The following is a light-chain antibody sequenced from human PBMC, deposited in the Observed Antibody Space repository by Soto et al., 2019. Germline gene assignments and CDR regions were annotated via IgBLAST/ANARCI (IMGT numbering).Light chain of an antibody. J-gene: IGLJ3*02. CDR2: LNSDGSH. CDR1: SGHSSYA. CDR3: QTWGTGIRV. Sequence: QPVLTQSPSASASLGAXVKLTCTLSSGHSSYAIAWHQQQPEKGPRYLMKLNSDGSHTKGDGIPDRFSGSSSGAERYLTISSLQSEDEADYYCQTWGTGIRVFGGGTKLTVL. V-gene: IGLV4-69*01.